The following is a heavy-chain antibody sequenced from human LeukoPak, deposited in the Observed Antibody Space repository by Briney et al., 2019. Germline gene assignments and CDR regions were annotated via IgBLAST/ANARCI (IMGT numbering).Heavy chain of an antibody. D-gene: IGHD4-17*01. J-gene: IGHJ4*02. CDR3: ARVSMTTVTTIDY. CDR2: INHSGST. V-gene: IGHV4-34*01. CDR1: GGSFSGYY. Sequence: SETLSLTCAVYGGSFSGYYWSWIRQPPGKGLEWIGEINHSGSTNYNPSLKSRVTISVDTSKNQFPLKLSSVTAADTAVYYCARVSMTTVTTIDYWGQGTLVTVSS.